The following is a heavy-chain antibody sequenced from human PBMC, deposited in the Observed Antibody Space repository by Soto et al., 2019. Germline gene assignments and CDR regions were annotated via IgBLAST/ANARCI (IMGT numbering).Heavy chain of an antibody. D-gene: IGHD5-12*01. CDR1: GFTFTSHW. Sequence: PGESLKISCRTSGFTFTSHWIAWVRQMPGRGLEWVGIVYPGDSDTRYSPSFQGQVTISADKSITTAYLQWNSLKASDTAMYFCARRGSVYGYSGYWGQGTLVTVSS. CDR2: VYPGDSDT. CDR3: ARRGSVYGYSGY. V-gene: IGHV5-51*01. J-gene: IGHJ4*02.